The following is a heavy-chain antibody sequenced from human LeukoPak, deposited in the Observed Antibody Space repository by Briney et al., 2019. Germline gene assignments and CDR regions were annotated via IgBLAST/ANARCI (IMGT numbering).Heavy chain of an antibody. J-gene: IGHJ5*02. Sequence: GASVKVSRKASGYIFTSYDMHWVRPAPGQAREWVGIINPSCGSKSYAQKFKGRVTRTGAMSTGTVYMELSSLRSEDTAVYYCARDKEIAAACGLWFDPWGQGTLVTVSS. V-gene: IGHV1-46*01. CDR1: GYIFTSYD. CDR2: INPSCGSK. D-gene: IGHD6-13*01. CDR3: ARDKEIAAACGLWFDP.